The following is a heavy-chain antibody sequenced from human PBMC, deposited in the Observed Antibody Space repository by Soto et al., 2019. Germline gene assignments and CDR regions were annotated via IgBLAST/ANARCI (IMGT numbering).Heavy chain of an antibody. CDR1: GGSISSGGYY. V-gene: IGHV4-30-4*01. CDR3: ARDPGRSRGYCSGGSCYSGFRPYNWFDP. CDR2: IYYSGST. D-gene: IGHD2-15*01. Sequence: PSETLSLTCTVSGGSISSGGYYWSWIRQPPGKGLEWIGYIYYSGSTYYNPSLKSRVTISVDTSKNQFSLKLSSVTAADTAVYYCARDPGRSRGYCSGGSCYSGFRPYNWFDPWGQGTLVTVSS. J-gene: IGHJ5*02.